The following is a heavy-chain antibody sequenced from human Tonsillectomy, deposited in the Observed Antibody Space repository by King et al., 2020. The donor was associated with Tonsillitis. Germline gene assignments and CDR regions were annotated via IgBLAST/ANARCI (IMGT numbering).Heavy chain of an antibody. V-gene: IGHV3-30*04. CDR2: ISYDGSNK. D-gene: IGHD2-21*02. Sequence: VQLVESGGGVVQPGRSLRLSCAASGFTFSSYAMHWVRQAPGKGLEWVAVISYDGSNKNYADSVKGRFTISRDNSKNTLYLQMNSLRAEDTAVYYCARDGAYCGCDCYLILLHGMGLWGQGTPVTVSS. J-gene: IGHJ6*02. CDR3: ARDGAYCGCDCYLILLHGMGL. CDR1: GFTFSSYA.